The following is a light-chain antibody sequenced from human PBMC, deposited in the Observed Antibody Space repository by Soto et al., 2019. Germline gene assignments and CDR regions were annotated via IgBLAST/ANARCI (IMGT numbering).Light chain of an antibody. J-gene: IGKJ2*01. V-gene: IGKV3-20*01. CDR3: QQYGVSMFT. CDR1: QTVRDGY. Sequence: DIVLTQSPGTLSLSPGERATLSCRASQTVRDGYLAWYQQKPGQAPRLFIYGASARATGIPDRFSGSGSGKDVTLTIGGLEPEDFAVYYCQQYGVSMFTFGQGAKLEIK. CDR2: GAS.